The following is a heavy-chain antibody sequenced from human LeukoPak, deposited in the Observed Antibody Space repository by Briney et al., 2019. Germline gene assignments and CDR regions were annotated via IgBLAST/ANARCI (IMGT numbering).Heavy chain of an antibody. J-gene: IGHJ6*02. CDR2: IIPIFGTA. CDR1: GGTFSSYA. V-gene: IGHV1-69*01. D-gene: IGHD7-27*01. CDR3: ARASRVVSGDDYYYVMDV. Sequence: SVTVSCKASGGTFSSYAISWVRQAPGQGLEWMGGIIPIFGTANYAQKFQGRVTITADESTSTAYMELSSLRSEDTAVYYCARASRVVSGDDYYYVMDVWGQGTPVTVSS.